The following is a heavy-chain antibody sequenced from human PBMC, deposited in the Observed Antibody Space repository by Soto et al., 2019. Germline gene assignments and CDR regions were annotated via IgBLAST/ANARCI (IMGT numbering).Heavy chain of an antibody. V-gene: IGHV1-2*02. J-gene: IGHJ6*02. CDR3: ARSLTEGYCTITGCYTRPLYGMDV. Sequence: ASVKVSSKAAGYAFSGDYIHWLRQAPGQGLEWMGWINPNSGGTNYAQKFQGRVTVTRDTPTSTAYMELSRLTSDDTAVYYCARSLTEGYCTITGCYTRPLYGMDVWGQGTTVTVSS. D-gene: IGHD2-2*02. CDR2: INPNSGGT. CDR1: GYAFSGDY.